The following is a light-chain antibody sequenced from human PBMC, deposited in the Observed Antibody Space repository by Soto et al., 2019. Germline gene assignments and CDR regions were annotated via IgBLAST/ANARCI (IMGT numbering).Light chain of an antibody. CDR2: GAS. V-gene: IGKV3-20*01. CDR3: QQYGGT. CDR1: QSVSSSY. Sequence: EIVLSQSPGTLSLSPVEGPTLSCRASQSVSSSYLAWYQPKPGQAPRLLIYGASSRATGIPDRFSGSGSGTDFTLTISRLEPEDFAVYYCQQYGGTFGQGTKVDIK. J-gene: IGKJ1*01.